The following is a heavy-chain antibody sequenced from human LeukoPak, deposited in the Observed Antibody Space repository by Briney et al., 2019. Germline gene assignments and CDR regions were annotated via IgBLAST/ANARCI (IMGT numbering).Heavy chain of an antibody. J-gene: IGHJ4*02. V-gene: IGHV3-23*01. D-gene: IGHD2-15*01. Sequence: GGSLRLSCAASGFTFSSYAMSWVRQAPGKGLEWVSAISGSGGSTYYADSVKGRFTISRDNSKNTLYLQMNSLRAEDTAVYYCAKESRLVVVVAASNYFDYWGQGTLVTVSS. CDR1: GFTFSSYA. CDR3: AKESRLVVVVAASNYFDY. CDR2: ISGSGGST.